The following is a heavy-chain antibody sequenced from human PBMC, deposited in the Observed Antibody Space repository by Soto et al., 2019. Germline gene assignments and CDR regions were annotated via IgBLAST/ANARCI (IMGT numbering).Heavy chain of an antibody. CDR3: TKGLGDYYYMDV. V-gene: IGHV3-23*01. CDR2: ISDSGGST. J-gene: IGHJ6*03. CDR1: GFTFSSYT. Sequence: EVQLLESGGGLVQPGGSLRLSCAASGFTFSSYTMSWVRQAPGKGLEWVSAISDSGGSTYYADSVKGRFTISRDNSTHTLFLQVNSLRAEDTAVYYCTKGLGDYYYMDVWGKGTTVTVSS.